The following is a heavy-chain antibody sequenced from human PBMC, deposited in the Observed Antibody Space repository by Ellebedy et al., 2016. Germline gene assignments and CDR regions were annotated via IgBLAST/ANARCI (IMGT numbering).Heavy chain of an antibody. CDR1: GFTFSSSS. V-gene: IGHV3-21*01. Sequence: GGSLRLSXAASGFTFSSSSMNWVRQAPGKGLEWVSSISMSSTYIYYADSVKGRFTISRDNAKNSLYLQMNSLRAEDTAVYYCAGDGRIAAAGIDYWGQGTLVTVSS. D-gene: IGHD6-13*01. CDR3: AGDGRIAAAGIDY. J-gene: IGHJ4*02. CDR2: ISMSSTYI.